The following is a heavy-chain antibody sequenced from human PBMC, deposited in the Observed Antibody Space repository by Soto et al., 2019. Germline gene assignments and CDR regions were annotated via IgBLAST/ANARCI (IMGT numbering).Heavy chain of an antibody. CDR2: FDPEDGET. V-gene: IGHV1-24*01. CDR1: GYTLSELS. D-gene: IGHD6-19*01. Sequence: ASVRVACKVAGYTLSELSMQWVRQAPGKGLEWMGGFDPEDGETIYAQKFQGRVTMTEDTSTDTAYMELSSLRSEDTAVYYCATDRQRGSSGWYGMDVWGQGTTVTVSS. J-gene: IGHJ6*02. CDR3: ATDRQRGSSGWYGMDV.